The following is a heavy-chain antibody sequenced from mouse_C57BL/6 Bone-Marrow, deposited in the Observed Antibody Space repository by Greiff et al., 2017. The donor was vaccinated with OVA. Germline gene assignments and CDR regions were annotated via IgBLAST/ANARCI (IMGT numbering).Heavy chain of an antibody. CDR1: GFNIKNTY. J-gene: IGHJ2*01. CDR3: ASPPNYYGSSPYFDY. CDR2: IDPANGNT. Sequence: VQLQQSVAELVRPGASVKLSCTASGFNIKNTYMHWVKQRPEQGLEWIGRIDPANGNTKYAPKFQGKATITADTSSNTAYLQLSSLTSEDTAIYYCASPPNYYGSSPYFDYWGQGTTLTVSS. V-gene: IGHV14-3*01. D-gene: IGHD1-1*01.